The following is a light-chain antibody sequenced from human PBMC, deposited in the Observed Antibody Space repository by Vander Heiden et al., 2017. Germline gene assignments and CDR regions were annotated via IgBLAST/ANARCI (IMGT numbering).Light chain of an antibody. CDR3: AVWDASLNGVV. CDR2: SDN. V-gene: IGLV1-44*01. J-gene: IGLJ3*02. CDR1: TPNLGVNP. Sequence: QSVVTPPPPAPWPPRQTVTLPCSGTTPNLGVNPVNWYQQLPGTAPQLLIYSDNQRPAGVPDRFSGSKSGTSASLAISGLQSEDEADYYCAVWDASLNGVVFGGGTKLTVL.